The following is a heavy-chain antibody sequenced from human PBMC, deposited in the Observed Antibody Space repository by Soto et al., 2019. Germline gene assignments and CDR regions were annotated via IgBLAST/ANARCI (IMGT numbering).Heavy chain of an antibody. V-gene: IGHV4-61*01. CDR1: GASVSSGSHS. CDR2: IYYTGST. Sequence: QVRLQGSGPILVKPSETLSLTCTVSGASVSSGSHSWSWIRQPPGKGLEWIGNIYYTGSTNYNPSLRHRATMSVHTSMNQFSLRLSSVTAADTAVYYCARVERPMSHDRWCQGTLVTVSS. D-gene: IGHD3-10*02. CDR3: ARVERPMSHDR. J-gene: IGHJ5*02.